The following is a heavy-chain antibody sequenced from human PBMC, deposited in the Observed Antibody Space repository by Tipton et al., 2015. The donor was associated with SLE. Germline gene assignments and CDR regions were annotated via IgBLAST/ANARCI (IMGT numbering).Heavy chain of an antibody. J-gene: IGHJ6*03. Sequence: SLRLSCAASGVTFSTYGMHWVRQAPGKGPVWVSRISGDGHYTNYADSVKGRFTISRDNAKNVLYLQMNSLRAEDTAVYYCARFAMPPYYYYYMDVWGKGTTVTVSS. V-gene: IGHV3-74*01. CDR3: ARFAMPPYYYYYMDV. D-gene: IGHD2-2*01. CDR2: ISGDGHYT. CDR1: GVTFSTYG.